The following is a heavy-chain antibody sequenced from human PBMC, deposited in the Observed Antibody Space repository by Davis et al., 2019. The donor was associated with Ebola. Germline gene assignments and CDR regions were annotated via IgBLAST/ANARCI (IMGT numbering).Heavy chain of an antibody. Sequence: PSETLSLTCAVYGGSFSGYYWSWIRLPPGKGLERIGYIYYSGSTNYNYSRKSRVTISVDTSKTQFSRQLSSVTASDTAVYYCARGSYGYYYYYGMDVLGQGTTVTVSS. CDR2: IYYSGST. CDR1: GGSFSGYY. CDR3: ARGSYGYYYYYGMDV. J-gene: IGHJ6*02. D-gene: IGHD5-18*01. V-gene: IGHV4-59*01.